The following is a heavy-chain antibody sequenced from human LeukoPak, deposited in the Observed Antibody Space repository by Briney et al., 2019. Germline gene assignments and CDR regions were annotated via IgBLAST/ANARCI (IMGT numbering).Heavy chain of an antibody. D-gene: IGHD3-9*01. Sequence: SGPTLVNPTQTLTLTCTFSGFSLSTSGVGVGWIRQPPGKALEWLALIYWNDDKRYSPSLKSRLTITKDTSKNQVVLTMTNMDPVDTATYYCAHIRITIFSRGLDAFDIWGQGTMVTVSS. CDR2: IYWNDDK. CDR1: GFSLSTSGVG. J-gene: IGHJ3*02. CDR3: AHIRITIFSRGLDAFDI. V-gene: IGHV2-5*01.